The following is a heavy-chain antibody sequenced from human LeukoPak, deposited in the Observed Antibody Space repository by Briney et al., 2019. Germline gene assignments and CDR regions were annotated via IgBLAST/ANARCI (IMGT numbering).Heavy chain of an antibody. CDR1: GFAFSSYA. CDR3: AKDGGCSSTSCYFDY. Sequence: GGSLRLSCAASGFAFSSYAMSWVRQAPGKGLEWVSAISGSGGSTYYADSVKGRFTISRDNSKNTLYLQMNSLRAEDTAVYYCAKDGGCSSTSCYFDYWGQGTLVTVSS. V-gene: IGHV3-23*01. D-gene: IGHD2-2*01. CDR2: ISGSGGST. J-gene: IGHJ4*02.